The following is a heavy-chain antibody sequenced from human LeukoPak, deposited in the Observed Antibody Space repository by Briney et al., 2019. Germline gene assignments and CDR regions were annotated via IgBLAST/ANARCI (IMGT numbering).Heavy chain of an antibody. CDR3: ARDGGSGSRADY. CDR1: GYTFTGYY. V-gene: IGHV1-69*05. CDR2: IIPIFGTA. D-gene: IGHD3-10*01. J-gene: IGHJ4*02. Sequence: SVKVSCKASGYTFTGYYMHWVRQAPGQGLEWMGRIIPIFGTANYARKFQGRVTITTDESTSTAYMELSSLRSEDTAVYYCARDGGSGSRADYWGQGTLVTVSS.